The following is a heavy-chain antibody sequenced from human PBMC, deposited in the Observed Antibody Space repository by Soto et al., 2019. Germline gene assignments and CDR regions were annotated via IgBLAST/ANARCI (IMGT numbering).Heavy chain of an antibody. Sequence: SETLSLTCTVSGGSISSYYWSWIRQPPGKGLEWIGYIYYSGSTNYNPSVKGRFTISRDNSKNTLYLQMNSLRAEDTAVYYCARVRGLWFGELSKYYYYGMDVWGQGTTVTVSS. J-gene: IGHJ6*02. CDR2: IYYSGST. CDR3: ARVRGLWFGELSKYYYYGMDV. CDR1: GGSISSYY. D-gene: IGHD3-10*01. V-gene: IGHV4-59*01.